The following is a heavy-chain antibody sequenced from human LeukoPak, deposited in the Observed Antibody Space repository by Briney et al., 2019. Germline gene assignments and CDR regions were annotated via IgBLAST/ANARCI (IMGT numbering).Heavy chain of an antibody. CDR3: ARRSYDSSGYSLYYFDY. D-gene: IGHD3-22*01. J-gene: IGHJ4*02. V-gene: IGHV5-51*01. CDR2: IYPGDSDT. CDR1: GYSFTSYW. Sequence: GESLKISCKGSGYSFTSYWIGWVRQMPGKGLEWMGIIYPGDSDTRYSPSFQGQVTISADKSISTAYLQWSSLEASDTAMYYCARRSYDSSGYSLYYFDYWGQGTLVTVSS.